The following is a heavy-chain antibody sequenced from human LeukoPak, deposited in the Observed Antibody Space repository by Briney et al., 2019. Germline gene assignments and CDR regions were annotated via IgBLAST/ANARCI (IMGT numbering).Heavy chain of an antibody. V-gene: IGHV4-59*01. Sequence: SETLSFTCAVYFCSFINYHWSRRPQPTAKGLERLMYIYYSGSSNYNPSLKSRVAISVDTSKNRFSLKLSCVTAADTAVYYCARVGYDIMTGYYSYFGYWGQGTLVTVSS. D-gene: IGHD3-9*01. CDR3: ARVGYDIMTGYYSYFGY. CDR2: IYYSGSS. CDR1: FCSFINYH. J-gene: IGHJ4*02.